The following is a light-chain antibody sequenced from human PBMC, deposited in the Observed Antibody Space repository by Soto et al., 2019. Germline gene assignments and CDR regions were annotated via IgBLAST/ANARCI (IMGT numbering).Light chain of an antibody. CDR1: QSISSW. CDR3: QQYNSYSRP. J-gene: IGKJ1*01. Sequence: DIQMTQSPSTLSASVGDRVTITCRASQSISSWLAWYHQKPGKAPKLLIYDASSLESGVPSRFSGSGSGTEFTLTISSLQPDDFATYYCQQYNSYSRPFGQGTKVEIK. V-gene: IGKV1-5*01. CDR2: DAS.